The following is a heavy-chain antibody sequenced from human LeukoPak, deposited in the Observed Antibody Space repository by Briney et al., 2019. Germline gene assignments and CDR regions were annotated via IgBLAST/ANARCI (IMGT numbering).Heavy chain of an antibody. CDR3: AREVPYDSSFYYQPFDY. CDR1: GYTFTSYG. J-gene: IGHJ4*02. Sequence: GASVKVSCKASGYTFTSYGIGWVRQAPGQGLEWMGWISAYNGNTNYAQKLQGRVTMTTDTSTSTAYMNLRSLRSDDTAVYYCAREVPYDSSFYYQPFDYWGQGTLVTVSS. D-gene: IGHD3-22*01. CDR2: ISAYNGNT. V-gene: IGHV1-18*01.